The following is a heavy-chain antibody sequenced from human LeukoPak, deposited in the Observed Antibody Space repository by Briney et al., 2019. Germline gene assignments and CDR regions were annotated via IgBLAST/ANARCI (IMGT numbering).Heavy chain of an antibody. J-gene: IGHJ4*02. Sequence: PGGSLRLSCAVSGFTFSGYGMHWVRQAPGKGLEWVAVISYDGSNKYHADSVKGRFTISRDNSKNTLYLQMNSLRAEDTAVYYCARVPPAFDWFDYWGQGTLVTVSS. CDR1: GFTFSGYG. CDR2: ISYDGSNK. V-gene: IGHV3-30*03. D-gene: IGHD3-9*01. CDR3: ARVPPAFDWFDY.